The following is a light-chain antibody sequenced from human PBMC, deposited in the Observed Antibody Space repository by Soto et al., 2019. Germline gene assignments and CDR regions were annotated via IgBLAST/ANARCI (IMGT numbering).Light chain of an antibody. J-gene: IGLJ2*01. CDR3: QTWGTGIQV. CDR2: VNSDGSH. Sequence: QPVLTQSPSASASLGASVKLTCTLSSGHSSYAIAWHQQQPEKGPRFLMKVNSDGSHSKGDGIPDRFSGSSSGAERYVTISSLQSEDEADYYCQTWGTGIQVFGGGTKLTVL. V-gene: IGLV4-69*01. CDR1: SGHSSYA.